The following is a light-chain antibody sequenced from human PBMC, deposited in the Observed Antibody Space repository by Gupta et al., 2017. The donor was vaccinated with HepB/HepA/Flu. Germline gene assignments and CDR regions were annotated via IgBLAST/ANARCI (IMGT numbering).Light chain of an antibody. Sequence: DIVKTQSPESSAVSLGERANSNCKSSQSVFASSDYRNYLGWYQQKPRQPPKLLFYWASTRESGVPDRFSGSGSGTDFTLPISSLQADDVAIYYCHQYYGSPYTFGQGTKLEIK. V-gene: IGKV4-1*01. CDR1: QSVFASSDYRNY. CDR2: WAS. J-gene: IGKJ2*01. CDR3: HQYYGSPYT.